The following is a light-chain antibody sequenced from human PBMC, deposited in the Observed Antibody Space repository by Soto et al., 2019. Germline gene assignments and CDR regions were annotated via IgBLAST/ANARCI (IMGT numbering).Light chain of an antibody. V-gene: IGKV1-5*01. Sequence: DIQMTQSPSTLSASVGDRVTITCRASQSISSWLAWYQQKPGKAPKFLIYDASSLESGVPLRFSGSGSGTEFTLTISSLQPDDFATYYCQQYNTYWTFGQGTKVDI. CDR3: QQYNTYWT. CDR1: QSISSW. CDR2: DAS. J-gene: IGKJ1*01.